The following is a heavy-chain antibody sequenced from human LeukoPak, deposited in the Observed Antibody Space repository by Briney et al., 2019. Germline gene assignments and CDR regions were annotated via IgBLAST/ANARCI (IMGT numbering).Heavy chain of an antibody. CDR1: GYTFTSYD. Sequence: ASVKVSCKASGYTFTSYDINWVRQATGQGLEWMGWMNPNSGNTGYAQKFQGRVTMTRNTSISTAYMELSSLRSEDTAVYYCARGYYDSSGVNWFDPWGQGTLVTVSS. J-gene: IGHJ5*02. CDR3: ARGYYDSSGVNWFDP. V-gene: IGHV1-8*01. CDR2: MNPNSGNT. D-gene: IGHD3-22*01.